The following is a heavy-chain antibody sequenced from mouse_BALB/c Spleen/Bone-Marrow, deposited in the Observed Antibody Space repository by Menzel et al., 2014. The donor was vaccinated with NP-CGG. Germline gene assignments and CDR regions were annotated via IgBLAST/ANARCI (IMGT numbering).Heavy chain of an antibody. CDR2: INSDGGST. D-gene: IGHD1-1*01. J-gene: IGHJ3*01. Sequence: EVKLVESGGGLVQPGESLKLSCESNEYEFPSHDMSWVRKTPEKRLELVAAINSDGGSTYYPDTMERRFIISRDNSKKPLYLQMSSLRSEDTAFYYCARHGDYYGSSLFAYWGQGTLVTVSA. V-gene: IGHV5-2*01. CDR1: EYEFPSHD. CDR3: ARHGDYYGSSLFAY.